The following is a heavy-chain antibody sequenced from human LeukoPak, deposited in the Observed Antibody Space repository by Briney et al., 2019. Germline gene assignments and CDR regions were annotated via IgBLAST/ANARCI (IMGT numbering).Heavy chain of an antibody. V-gene: IGHV1-3*03. Sequence: ASVKVSCKASGYTFTSYGISWVRQAPGQRLEWMGWINAGNGNTKYSQEFQGRVTITRDTSASTAYMELSSLRSEDMAVYYCARSGDTNYYDSSGYYYFDYWGQGTLVTVSS. CDR1: GYTFTSYG. D-gene: IGHD3-22*01. CDR2: INAGNGNT. J-gene: IGHJ4*02. CDR3: ARSGDTNYYDSSGYYYFDY.